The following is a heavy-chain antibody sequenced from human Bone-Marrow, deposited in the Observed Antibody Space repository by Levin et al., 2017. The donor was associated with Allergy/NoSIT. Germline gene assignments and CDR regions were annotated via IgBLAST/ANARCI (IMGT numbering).Heavy chain of an antibody. CDR3: ARAEPDIALVPESVHVDY. D-gene: IGHD2-2*01. J-gene: IGHJ4*02. CDR1: GFTFNTYT. Sequence: GESLKISCVVSGFTFNTYTMHWVRQAPGKGLEWVAVISYDGNSLYADSVKGRFTISRDISKNTLYLQMSSLRAEDTAVYYCARAEPDIALVPESVHVDYWGQGTLVTVSS. V-gene: IGHV3-30*04. CDR2: ISYDGNS.